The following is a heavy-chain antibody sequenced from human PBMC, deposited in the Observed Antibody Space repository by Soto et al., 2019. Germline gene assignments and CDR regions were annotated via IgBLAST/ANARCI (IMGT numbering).Heavy chain of an antibody. J-gene: IGHJ4*02. CDR1: GGSISSGDYY. CDR3: ASDIVGATYFDY. Sequence: SESLSLTCTVSGGSISSGDYYWSWIRQPPGKGLEWIGYIYYSGSTYYNPSLKSRVTISVDTSKNQFSLKLSSVTAADTAVYYCASDIVGATYFDYWGQGTLVTVSS. D-gene: IGHD1-26*01. CDR2: IYYSGST. V-gene: IGHV4-30-4*01.